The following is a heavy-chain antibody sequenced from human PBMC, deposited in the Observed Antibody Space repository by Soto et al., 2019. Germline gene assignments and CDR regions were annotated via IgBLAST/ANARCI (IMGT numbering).Heavy chain of an antibody. V-gene: IGHV1-69*01. D-gene: IGHD3-3*01. CDR1: GGTFSSYA. CDR2: IIPIFGTA. J-gene: IGHJ6*02. CDR3: ARVEIVGVVISYGMDV. Sequence: QVQLVQSGAEVKKPGSSVKVSCKASGGTFSSYAISWVRQAPGQGLEWMGGIIPIFGTANYAQKFQGRVTITADESTSTAYMELSSLRSEDTAVYYCARVEIVGVVISYGMDVWGQGTTVTVSS.